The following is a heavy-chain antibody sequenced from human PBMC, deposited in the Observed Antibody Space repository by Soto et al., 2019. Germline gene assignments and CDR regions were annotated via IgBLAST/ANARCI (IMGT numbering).Heavy chain of an antibody. D-gene: IGHD2-15*01. CDR2: ISYDGSNK. CDR3: AKETVVGYYYYYGMDV. J-gene: IGHJ6*02. Sequence: GGSLRLSCAASGFTFSSYGMHWVRQAPGKGLEWVAVISYDGSNKYYADSVKGRFTISRDNSKNTLYLQMNSLRAEDTAVYYCAKETVVGYYYYYGMDVWGQGTTVTVSS. CDR1: GFTFSSYG. V-gene: IGHV3-30*18.